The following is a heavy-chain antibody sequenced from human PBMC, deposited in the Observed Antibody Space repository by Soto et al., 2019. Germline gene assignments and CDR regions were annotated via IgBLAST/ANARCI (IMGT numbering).Heavy chain of an antibody. CDR1: GYTFTSYY. V-gene: IGHV1-46*01. CDR2: INPSGGST. D-gene: IGHD3-3*01. CDR3: ARDDRVVIPPRPFDY. Sequence: ASVKVSCNASGYTFTSYYMHWVRQAPGQGLEWMGIINPSGGSTSYAQKFQGRVTMTRDTSTSTVYMELSSLRSEDTAVYCCARDDRVVIPPRPFDYWGQGTLVTVSS. J-gene: IGHJ4*02.